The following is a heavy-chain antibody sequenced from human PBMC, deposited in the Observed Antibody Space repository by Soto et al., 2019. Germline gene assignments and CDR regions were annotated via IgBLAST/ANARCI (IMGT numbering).Heavy chain of an antibody. V-gene: IGHV4-59*02. Sequence: SETLSLTCNVSGASVSTGYWSLIRQPPGKGLEWVGFMYFGGSFNYNPSLTSRATISVDTSENQFSLKLSSVTTADTAVYYCARDTTDTAMAPFGYWGQGTLVTVSS. CDR1: GASVSTGY. J-gene: IGHJ4*02. CDR2: MYFGGSF. D-gene: IGHD5-18*01. CDR3: ARDTTDTAMAPFGY.